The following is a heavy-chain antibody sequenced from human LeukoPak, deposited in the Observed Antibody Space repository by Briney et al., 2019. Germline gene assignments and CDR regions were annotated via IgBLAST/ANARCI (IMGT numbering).Heavy chain of an antibody. V-gene: IGHV1-18*01. CDR2: INAYNGNT. CDR1: GYTFSSYG. D-gene: IGHD3-22*01. Sequence: ASVKVSCKASGYTFSSYGFSWVRQAPGQGLEWMGWINAYNGNTNYAHNLQGRVTMTTDTSTSTAYMELRSLRSDDTAVYYCARDEARYSSGYYPNWFDPWGQGTLVTVSS. CDR3: ARDEARYSSGYYPNWFDP. J-gene: IGHJ5*02.